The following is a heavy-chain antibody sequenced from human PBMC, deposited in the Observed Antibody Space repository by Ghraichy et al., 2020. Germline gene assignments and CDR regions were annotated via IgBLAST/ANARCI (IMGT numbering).Heavy chain of an antibody. CDR2: TYNDGTS. CDR1: GDVIGAGGYS. Sequence: SQTLSLTCAVSGDVIGAGGYSWSWIRQSPGKGLEWVGYTYNDGTSRLNPSLKNRVTILVDKSKNQFSLNLTSLTAADTAVYYCARGAHDYAFDFWGQGAPVTVTS. CDR3: ARGAHDYAFDF. D-gene: IGHD4-17*01. V-gene: IGHV4-30-2*06. J-gene: IGHJ4*02.